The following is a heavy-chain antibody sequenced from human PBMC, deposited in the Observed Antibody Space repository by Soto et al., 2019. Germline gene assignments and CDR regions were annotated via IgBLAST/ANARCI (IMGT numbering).Heavy chain of an antibody. Sequence: PSETLSLTCTVSGGSVSSSNYYWSWIRQPPGKGLEWLGYTYYSGSASCNPSLKSRITVSVDTSKNQFSLKLSSVTAADTAVYYCARERTGDPTFFDYWGQGTLVTVSS. CDR3: ARERTGDPTFFDY. J-gene: IGHJ4*02. V-gene: IGHV4-61*01. D-gene: IGHD1-1*01. CDR1: GGSVSSSNYY. CDR2: TYYSGSA.